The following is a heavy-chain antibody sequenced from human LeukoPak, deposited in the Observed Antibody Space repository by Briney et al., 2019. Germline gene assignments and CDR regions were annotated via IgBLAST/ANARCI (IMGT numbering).Heavy chain of an antibody. CDR2: INHSGST. V-gene: IGHV4-34*01. D-gene: IGHD3-16*01. CDR1: GGSFSGYY. CDR3: ARGLGEREVDY. Sequence: SEILSLTCAVYGGSFSGYYWSWIRQPPGKGLEWIGEINHSGSTNYNPSLKSRVTISVDTSKNQFSLKLSSVTAADTAVYYCARGLGEREVDYWGQGTLVTVSS. J-gene: IGHJ4*02.